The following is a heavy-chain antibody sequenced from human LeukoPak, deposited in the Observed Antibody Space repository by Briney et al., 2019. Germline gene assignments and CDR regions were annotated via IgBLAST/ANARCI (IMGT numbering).Heavy chain of an antibody. J-gene: IGHJ4*02. D-gene: IGHD1-26*01. CDR2: IYSGGST. Sequence: PGGSLRLSCAASGFTVSSNYMSWVRQAPGKGLEWVSVIYSGGSTYYAASVKGRFTISRNNSKNTLYLQMNSLRAEDTAVYYCARDHDTTYYFDYWGQGTLVTVSS. CDR3: ARDHDTTYYFDY. CDR1: GFTVSSNY. V-gene: IGHV3-66*02.